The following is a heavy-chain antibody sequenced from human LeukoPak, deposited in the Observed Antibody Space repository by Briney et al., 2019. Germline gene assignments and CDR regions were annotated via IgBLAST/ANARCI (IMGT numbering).Heavy chain of an antibody. J-gene: IGHJ5*02. D-gene: IGHD1-1*01. Sequence: GGSLRLSCVASGFTFGNYWMSWVRQAPGKGLEWLANIKQDGSETYYVESVKSRFTIYRDNAKNSLFLQMNSLKVEDTAVYYCARDSLERPQGSSWFDPWGQGTLATVSS. CDR1: GFTFGNYW. CDR2: IKQDGSET. CDR3: ARDSLERPQGSSWFDP. V-gene: IGHV3-7*03.